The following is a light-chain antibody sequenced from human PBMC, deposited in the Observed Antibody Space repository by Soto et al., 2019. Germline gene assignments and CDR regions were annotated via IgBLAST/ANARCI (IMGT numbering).Light chain of an antibody. CDR2: GAS. CDR3: QQYNNWPPLT. J-gene: IGKJ4*01. V-gene: IGKV3-15*01. Sequence: EIVMTQSPATLSVSPGERATLSCRASQSVSRNLAWYQQTPGQAPRLLIYGASTRATGIPARFSGSGSGTEFTLTISSLQSEDFAVYYRQQYNNWPPLTFGGGTKVEIK. CDR1: QSVSRN.